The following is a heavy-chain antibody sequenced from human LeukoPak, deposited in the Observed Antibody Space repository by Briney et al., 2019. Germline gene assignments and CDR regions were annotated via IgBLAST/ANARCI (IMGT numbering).Heavy chain of an antibody. CDR1: GFTFSSYA. CDR2: ISYDGSNK. CDR3: ARAPDYYDSSGLGGAFDI. Sequence: GSLRLSCAASGFTFSSYAMHWVRQAPGKGLEWVAVISYDGSNKYYADSVKGRFTISRDNSKNTLYLQMNSLRAEDTAVYYCARAPDYYDSSGLGGAFDIWGQGTMVTVSS. D-gene: IGHD3-22*01. J-gene: IGHJ3*02. V-gene: IGHV3-30*01.